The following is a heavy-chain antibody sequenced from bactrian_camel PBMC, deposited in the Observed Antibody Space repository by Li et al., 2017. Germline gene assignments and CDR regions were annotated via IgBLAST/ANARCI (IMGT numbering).Heavy chain of an antibody. J-gene: IGHJ4*01. CDR3: AADWASTCVDDPEVVRF. D-gene: IGHD1*01. CDR2: IEADGHT. Sequence: HVQLVESGGGSGQAGGARTLSCVASGDPYNMGWFRQAPGKVREKVAAIEADGHTLYIDSLTGRFTISRDNARKTLYLRMNSLLPEDTATYYCAADWASTCVDDPEVVRFWGPGTQVTVS. CDR1: GDPYN. V-gene: IGHV3S53*01.